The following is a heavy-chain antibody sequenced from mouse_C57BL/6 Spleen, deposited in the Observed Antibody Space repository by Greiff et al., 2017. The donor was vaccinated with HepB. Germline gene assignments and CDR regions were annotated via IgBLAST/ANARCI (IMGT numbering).Heavy chain of an antibody. CDR3: IRLSYYGSSRAMDY. V-gene: IGHV1-15*01. CDR1: GYTFTDYE. CDR2: IDPETGGT. Sequence: VQLQQSGAELVRPGASVTLSCKASGYTFTDYEMHWVKQTPVHGLEWIGAIDPETGGTAYNQKFKGKAILTADKSSSTAYMELRSLTSEDSAVYYCIRLSYYGSSRAMDYWGQGTSVTVSS. D-gene: IGHD1-1*01. J-gene: IGHJ4*01.